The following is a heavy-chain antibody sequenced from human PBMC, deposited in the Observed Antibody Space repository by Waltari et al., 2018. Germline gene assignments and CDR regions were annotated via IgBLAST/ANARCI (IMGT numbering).Heavy chain of an antibody. CDR3: ARGRRGYIVATSFDY. CDR2: INHSGST. V-gene: IGHV4-34*01. CDR1: GGSFSGYY. J-gene: IGHJ4*02. Sequence: QVQLQQWGAGLLKPSETLSLTCAVYGGSFSGYYWSWIRQPPGKGLEWIGEINHSGSTNYNPSLKSRVTISVDTSKNQFSLKLSSVTAADTAVYYCARGRRGYIVATSFDYWGQGTLVTVSS. D-gene: IGHD5-12*01.